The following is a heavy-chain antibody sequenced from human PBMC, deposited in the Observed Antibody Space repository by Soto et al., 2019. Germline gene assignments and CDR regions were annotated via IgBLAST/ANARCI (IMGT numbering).Heavy chain of an antibody. CDR3: ARVYQPVDYDFWRGYYYYYGMDV. CDR2: MNPNSGNT. V-gene: IGHV1-8*01. Sequence: GASVKVSCKASGYTFTSYDINWVRQATGQGLEWMGWMNPNSGNTGYAQKFQGRVTMTRNTSISTAYMELSSLRSEDTAVYYCARVYQPVDYDFWRGYYYYYGMDVWGQGTTVTVYS. D-gene: IGHD3-3*01. J-gene: IGHJ6*02. CDR1: GYTFTSYD.